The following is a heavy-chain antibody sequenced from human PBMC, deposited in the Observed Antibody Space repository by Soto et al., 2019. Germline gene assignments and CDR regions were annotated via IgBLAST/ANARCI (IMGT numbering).Heavy chain of an antibody. CDR2: IDEYGSTI. CDR3: TRDIGGKGAY. CDR1: GFTFSSYW. J-gene: IGHJ4*02. D-gene: IGHD3-10*01. V-gene: IGHV3-74*01. Sequence: EVQLVESGGGLVQPGGTLRLSCAASGFTFSSYWMHWVRQVPGKGLLWVSRIDEYGSTINYADSVRGRFTISRDNARNTLYLEMNSLRAEDTALYYCTRDIGGKGAYWGPGTLVTVSS.